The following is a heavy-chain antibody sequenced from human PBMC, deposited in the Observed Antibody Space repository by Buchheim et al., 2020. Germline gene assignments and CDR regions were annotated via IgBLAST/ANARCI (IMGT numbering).Heavy chain of an antibody. CDR1: GDSVSSNSPA. D-gene: IGHD3-16*01. Sequence: QVQLQQSGPGLVMPSQTLSLTCAISGDSVSSNSPAWNWLRQSPSRGLEWLGRTYYRSKWSYDYAPSVKSRLTISPNTSNNQFSLQLNSVTPEDTAVYYCARQGNQLSSGGQGTL. CDR2: TYYRSKWSY. J-gene: IGHJ4*02. CDR3: ARQGNQLSS. V-gene: IGHV6-1*01.